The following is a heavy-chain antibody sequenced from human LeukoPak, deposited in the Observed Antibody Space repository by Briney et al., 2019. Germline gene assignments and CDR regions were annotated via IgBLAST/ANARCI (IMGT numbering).Heavy chain of an antibody. J-gene: IGHJ4*02. D-gene: IGHD2/OR15-2a*01. CDR1: GYTFTNYA. V-gene: IGHV1-3*01. CDR3: ARGISPPFLDY. Sequence: ASVKVSCKGSGYTFTNYAVHWVRQAPGQRLEWLGWINPGNGDTKYSQNFQGRVTVTSDTSAATAYVELNSLTSEDTAVYYCARGISPPFLDYWGQGTLVTVSS. CDR2: INPGNGDT.